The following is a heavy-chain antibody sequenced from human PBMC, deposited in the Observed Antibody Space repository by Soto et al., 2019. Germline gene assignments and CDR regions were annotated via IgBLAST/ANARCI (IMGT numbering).Heavy chain of an antibody. CDR2: IKQDGSET. CDR3: ARDSPFDY. V-gene: IGHV3-7*03. CDR1: GFSFSTSW. J-gene: IGHJ4*02. Sequence: GGSLRLSCAASGFSFSTSWMSWVRQAPGKGLEWVANIKQDGSETYYVDSVKGRFTLSRDNAKNSVYLQMNSLRAEDTAVYYCARDSPFDYWGQGTLVTVSS.